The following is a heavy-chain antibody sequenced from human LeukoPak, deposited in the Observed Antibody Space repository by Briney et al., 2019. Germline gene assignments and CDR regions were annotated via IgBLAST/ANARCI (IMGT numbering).Heavy chain of an antibody. D-gene: IGHD1-26*01. J-gene: IGHJ3*02. V-gene: IGHV4-61*02. Sequence: ASETLSLTCTVSGGSISSGSYYWSWIRQPAGKGLEWIGRIYTSGSTYYNPSLKSRVTISVDTSKNQFSLKLSSVTAADTAVYYCERHQEEHRDAFDIWGQGTMVTVSS. CDR3: ERHQEEHRDAFDI. CDR2: IYTSGST. CDR1: GGSISSGSYY.